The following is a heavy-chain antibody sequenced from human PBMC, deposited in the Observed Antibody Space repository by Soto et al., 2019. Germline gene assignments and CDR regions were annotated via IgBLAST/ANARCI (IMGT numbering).Heavy chain of an antibody. D-gene: IGHD6-13*01. V-gene: IGHV3-9*01. Sequence: PGGSLRLSCAASGFTFDDYAMHWVRQAPGKGLEWVSGISWNSGSIGYADSVKGRFTISRDNAKNSLYLQMNSLRAEDTALYYCAKGDSSSWYYFDYWGQGT. J-gene: IGHJ4*02. CDR2: ISWNSGSI. CDR3: AKGDSSSWYYFDY. CDR1: GFTFDDYA.